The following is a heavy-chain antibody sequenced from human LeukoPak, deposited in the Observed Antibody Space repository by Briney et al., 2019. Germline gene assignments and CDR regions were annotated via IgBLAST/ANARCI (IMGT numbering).Heavy chain of an antibody. J-gene: IGHJ4*02. D-gene: IGHD3-10*01. CDR1: GFTFSSYS. CDR3: ARVGTEDGFDY. CDR2: ISSSSSYI. V-gene: IGHV3-21*01. Sequence: PGGTLRLSCTGSGFTFSSYSMNWVRQAPGKGLEWVSSISSSSSYIYYADSVKGRFTISRDNAKNSLYLQMNSLRAEDTAVYYCARVGTEDGFDYWGQGTLDTVSS.